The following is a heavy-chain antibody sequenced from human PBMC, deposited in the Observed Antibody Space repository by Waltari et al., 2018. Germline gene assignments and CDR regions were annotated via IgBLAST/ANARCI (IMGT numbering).Heavy chain of an antibody. D-gene: IGHD6-6*01. CDR3: ARGGSSSENYYYYYGMDV. J-gene: IGHJ6*02. CDR2: IYTSGST. V-gene: IGHV4-61*02. CDR1: GCSISSGSYC. Sequence: QVQLQESGPGLVKPSQTLSLTCTVSGCSISSGSYCWSLIRQPAVKGLEWIGRIYTSGSTNYNPSLKSRVTISVDTSKNQFSLKLSSVTAADTAVYYCARGGSSSENYYYYYGMDVWGQGTTVTVSS.